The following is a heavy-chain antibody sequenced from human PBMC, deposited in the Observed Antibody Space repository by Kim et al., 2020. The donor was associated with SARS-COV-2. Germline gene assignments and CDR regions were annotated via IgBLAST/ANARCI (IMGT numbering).Heavy chain of an antibody. CDR2: ISAYNGNT. Sequence: ASVKVSCKASGYTFTSYGISWVRQAPGQGLEWMGWISAYNGNTNYAQKLQGRVTITTDTSTSTAYMALRSLRSDDTAVYYCARRFGSSWYGYWGQGTLVTVSS. J-gene: IGHJ4*02. D-gene: IGHD6-13*01. CDR1: GYTFTSYG. CDR3: ARRFGSSWYGY. V-gene: IGHV1-18*01.